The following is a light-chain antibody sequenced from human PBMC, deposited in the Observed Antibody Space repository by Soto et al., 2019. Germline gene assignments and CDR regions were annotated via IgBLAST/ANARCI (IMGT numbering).Light chain of an antibody. CDR1: QTVGRY. CDR2: DAS. V-gene: IGKV3-11*01. CDR3: QQRLHWPIT. Sequence: EIVLTQSPATLSLSPGDRVTLSCRPSQTVGRYLSWYQHSPGRGPRLLVYDASNLATGIPARFSGSGSETDVTLTISNLEPEDFAVYYCQQRLHWPITFGQGTRLEIK. J-gene: IGKJ5*01.